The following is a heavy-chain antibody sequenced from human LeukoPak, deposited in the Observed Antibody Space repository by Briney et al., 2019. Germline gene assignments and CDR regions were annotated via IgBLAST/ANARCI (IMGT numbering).Heavy chain of an antibody. CDR2: INTSGGGT. D-gene: IGHD3-9*01. V-gene: IGHV3-23*01. CDR1: GFTFSTYA. Sequence: PGESLRLSCAASGFTFSTYALGWVRQSPGKGLEWVSVINTSGGGTYYTESVQGRFTISRDNTKDTLYLQMNSLRAEDAAVYYCAKDQTEILTGNYNFWGQGTLVTVSS. J-gene: IGHJ4*02. CDR3: AKDQTEILTGNYNF.